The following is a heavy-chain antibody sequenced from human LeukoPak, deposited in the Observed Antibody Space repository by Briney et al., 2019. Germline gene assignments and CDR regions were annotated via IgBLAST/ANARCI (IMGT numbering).Heavy chain of an antibody. CDR2: INHSGST. CDR1: GGSFSGYY. J-gene: IGHJ3*02. V-gene: IGHV4-34*01. D-gene: IGHD3-9*01. Sequence: SETLSLTCAVYGGSFSGYYWSWIRQPPGKGLEWIGEINHSGSTNYNPSLKSRVTISVDTSKNQFSLKLSSVTAADTAVYYCARSYYDILTGDAFDIWGQGTMVTVSS. CDR3: ARSYYDILTGDAFDI.